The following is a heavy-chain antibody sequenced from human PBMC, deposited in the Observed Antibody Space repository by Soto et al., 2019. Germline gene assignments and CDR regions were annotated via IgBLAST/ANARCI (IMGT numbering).Heavy chain of an antibody. D-gene: IGHD2-15*01. CDR3: TKGSVEGY. CDR2: VKTKDQGERN. Sequence: EVQLVESGGGLVRPGGSLRLSCATSGVIFTDAWMNWVRQAPGKGLEWVGRVKTKDQGERNDYGEAVQGRFNISRDDSKNSLHMQRTRLRHEDTAVYYCTKGSVEGYWGQGVLVTVSS. V-gene: IGHV3-15*07. CDR1: GVIFTDAW. J-gene: IGHJ4*02.